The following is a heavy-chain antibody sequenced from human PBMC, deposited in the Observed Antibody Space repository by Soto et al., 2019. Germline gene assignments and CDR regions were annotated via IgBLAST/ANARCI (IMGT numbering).Heavy chain of an antibody. CDR3: ARVAVGRYDFDS. V-gene: IGHV3-74*01. J-gene: IGHJ4*02. CDR1: GFTFSNYW. CDR2: INSHGSTT. Sequence: EVLLVESGGGLVQPGGSLRLSCAASGFTFSNYWMHWVRQAPGKGLVWVSRINSHGSTTSYADSVKGRFTISRDNAKNTLYLQTNSPRVEDTAVYFCARVAVGRYDFDSWGQGTLVPVSS. D-gene: IGHD6-19*01.